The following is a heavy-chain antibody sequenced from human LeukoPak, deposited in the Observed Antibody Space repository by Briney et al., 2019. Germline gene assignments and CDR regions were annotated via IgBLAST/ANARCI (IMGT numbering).Heavy chain of an antibody. V-gene: IGHV1-2*06. CDR2: INPNSGGT. CDR1: GYTFTGYY. Sequence: ASVKVSCKASGYTFTGYYMHWVRQAPGQGLEWMGRINPNSGGTNYAQKFQGRVTMTTDTSTSTAYMELRSLRSDDTAVYYCARGDLSSGWYYFDYWGQGTLVTVSS. D-gene: IGHD6-19*01. J-gene: IGHJ4*02. CDR3: ARGDLSSGWYYFDY.